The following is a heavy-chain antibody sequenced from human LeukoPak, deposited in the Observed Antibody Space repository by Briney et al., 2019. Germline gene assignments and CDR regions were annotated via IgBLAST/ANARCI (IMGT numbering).Heavy chain of an antibody. V-gene: IGHV1-18*04. J-gene: IGHJ4*02. D-gene: IGHD3-9*01. CDR2: ISAYNGNT. CDR1: GYTFTSYG. CDR3: ARDLGYYDILTGYSPYYFDY. Sequence: GASVKVSCKASGYTFTSYGISWVRQAPEQGLEWMGWISAYNGNTNYAQKLQGRVTMTTDTSTSTAYMELRSLRSDDTAVYYCARDLGYYDILTGYSPYYFDYWGQGTLVTVSS.